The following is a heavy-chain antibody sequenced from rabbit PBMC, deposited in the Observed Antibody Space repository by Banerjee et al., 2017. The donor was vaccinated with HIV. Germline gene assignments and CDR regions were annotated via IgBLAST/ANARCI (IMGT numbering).Heavy chain of an antibody. D-gene: IGHD4-1*01. J-gene: IGHJ2*01. V-gene: IGHV1S47*01. Sequence: QEQLVESGGGLVQPGGSLKLSCKASGFDFSSYGVSWVRQAPGKGLEWIGYIDPVFGSTYYASWVNGRFTISSHNAQNTLYLQLNSLTAADTATYFCVRGSGWGLDAFDPWGPGTLVTVS. CDR3: VRGSGWGLDAFDP. CDR2: IDPVFGST. CDR1: GFDFSSYG.